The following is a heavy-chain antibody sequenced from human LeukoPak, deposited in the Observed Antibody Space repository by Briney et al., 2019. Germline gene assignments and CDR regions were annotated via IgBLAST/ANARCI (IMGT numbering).Heavy chain of an antibody. CDR1: GGSFSGYY. V-gene: IGHV4-34*01. D-gene: IGHD6-13*01. CDR2: INHSGST. Sequence: PSETLSLTCAVYGGSFSGYYWSWIRQPPGKGLEWIGEINHSGSTNYNPSLKSRVTISVDTSKNQFSLKLSSVTAADTAVYYCARGYSSSWYLVSNWFDSWGQGTLVTVSS. CDR3: ARGYSSSWYLVSNWFDS. J-gene: IGHJ5*01.